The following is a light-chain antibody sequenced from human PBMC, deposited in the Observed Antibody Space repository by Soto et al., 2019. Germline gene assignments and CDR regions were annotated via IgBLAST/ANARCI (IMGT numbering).Light chain of an antibody. CDR3: SSNTSSSTVV. CDR2: EVN. V-gene: IGLV2-14*01. Sequence: HSVLTQPASVSGSPGQSITISCTGTSSDIGDYDYVSWYQQHPGKAPKLMISEVNNRPSGISSRFSGSKSGNTASLTISGLQAADEADYYCSSNTSSSTVVFGGGTKLTVL. CDR1: SSDIGDYDY. J-gene: IGLJ2*01.